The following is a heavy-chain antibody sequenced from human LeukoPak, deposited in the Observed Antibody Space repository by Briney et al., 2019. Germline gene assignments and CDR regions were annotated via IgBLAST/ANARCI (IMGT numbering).Heavy chain of an antibody. CDR1: GASLSSRGSC. CDR3: ARGTWFFDY. Sequence: SQTLSLTCTVSGASLSSRGSCCSWIRQHPGKGLEWIGYIYYSGSTYYNPSLKSRVTISVDTSKNQFSLKLSSVTAADTAVYYGARGTWFFDYWGQGTLVTVSS. J-gene: IGHJ4*02. D-gene: IGHD3-10*01. V-gene: IGHV4-31*03. CDR2: IYYSGST.